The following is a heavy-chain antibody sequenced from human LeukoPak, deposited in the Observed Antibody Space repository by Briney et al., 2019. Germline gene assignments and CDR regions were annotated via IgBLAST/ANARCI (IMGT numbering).Heavy chain of an antibody. CDR3: ARGSSTVVTFWYYGMDV. CDR1: GGSISSYY. D-gene: IGHD4-23*01. Sequence: SETLSLTCTVSGGSISSYYWSWIRQPPGKGLEWIGYIYYSGSTNYNPSLKSRVTISVDTSKNQFSLKLSSVTAADTAVYYCARGSSTVVTFWYYGMDVWGQGTTVTVSS. J-gene: IGHJ6*02. CDR2: IYYSGST. V-gene: IGHV4-59*01.